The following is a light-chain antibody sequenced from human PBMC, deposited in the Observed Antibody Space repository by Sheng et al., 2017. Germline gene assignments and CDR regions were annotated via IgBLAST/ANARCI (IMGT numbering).Light chain of an antibody. CDR2: GAS. J-gene: IGKJ3*01. CDR3: QQYYKWPPFT. V-gene: IGKV3-15*01. Sequence: EIVMTQSPATLSVSPGERATLSCRASQSISSNLAWYQQKLGQAPRLLIFGASTRATGIPARFSGSGSGTEFTLTISSLQPEDFAVYYCQQYYKWPPFTFGPGTKVDIK. CDR1: QSISSN.